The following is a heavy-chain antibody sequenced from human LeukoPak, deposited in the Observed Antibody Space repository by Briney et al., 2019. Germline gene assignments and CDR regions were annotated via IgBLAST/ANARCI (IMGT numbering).Heavy chain of an antibody. J-gene: IGHJ4*02. CDR1: GGSISSSSYY. D-gene: IGHD2-15*01. V-gene: IGHV4-39*02. CDR2: IYYSGST. Sequence: SSETLSLTCTVSGGSISSSSYYWGWIRQPPGKGLEWIGSIYYSGSTYYNPSLKSRVTISVDTSKNQFSLKLSSVTAADTAVYYCAREAPLVVAATPGFYWGQGTLVTVSS. CDR3: AREAPLVVAATPGFY.